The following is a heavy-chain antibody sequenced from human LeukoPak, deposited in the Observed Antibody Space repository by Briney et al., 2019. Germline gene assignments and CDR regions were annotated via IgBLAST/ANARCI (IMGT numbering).Heavy chain of an antibody. CDR3: ASNGSGPEEIDALDI. D-gene: IGHD3-10*01. CDR2: IYPGDSDT. CDR1: GYSFTSYW. Sequence: AGESLKISCKGSGYSFTSYWIVWVRQMPGKGLEWMGIIYPGDSDTRYSPSFQGQVTISADKSISTAYLQWSSLKASDTAMYYCASNGSGPEEIDALDIWGQGTMVTVSS. V-gene: IGHV5-51*01. J-gene: IGHJ3*02.